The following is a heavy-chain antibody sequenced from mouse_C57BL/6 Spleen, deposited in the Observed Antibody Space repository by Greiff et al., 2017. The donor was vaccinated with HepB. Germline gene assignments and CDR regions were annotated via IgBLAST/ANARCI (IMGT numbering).Heavy chain of an antibody. V-gene: IGHV1-50*01. D-gene: IGHD1-1*01. CDR1: GYTFTSYW. J-gene: IGHJ3*01. CDR3: ALYYGNNYEAY. Sequence: VQLKQPGAELVKPGASVKLSCKASGYTFTSYWMQWLKQRPGQGLEWIGEIDPSDGNTNYNQKFKGQATLTVDTSSSTAYMQLTSLTSEDSAVYYCALYYGNNYEAYWGQGTLVTVSA. CDR2: IDPSDGNT.